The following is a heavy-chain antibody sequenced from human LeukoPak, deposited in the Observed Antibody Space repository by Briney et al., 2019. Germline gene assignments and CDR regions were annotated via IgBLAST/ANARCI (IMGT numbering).Heavy chain of an antibody. Sequence: GGSLRLSCAASGFTFSSYSMNWVRQAPGKGLEWVSSISSSSSYIYYADSVKGRFTISRDNAKNSLYLQMNSLRVEDTAVYYCARDHNPYDGGYYYYMDVWGKGTTVTVSS. J-gene: IGHJ6*03. CDR1: GFTFSSYS. CDR3: ARDHNPYDGGYYYYMDV. CDR2: ISSSSSYI. V-gene: IGHV3-21*01. D-gene: IGHD2-8*01.